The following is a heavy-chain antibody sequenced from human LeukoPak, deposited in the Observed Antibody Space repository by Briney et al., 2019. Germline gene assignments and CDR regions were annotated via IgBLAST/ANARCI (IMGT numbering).Heavy chain of an antibody. V-gene: IGHV3-30*18. Sequence: PGRSLRLSCAASGFTLSSYGMHWVRQAPGKGLEWVTVISYDGINKYYADSVKGRFTISRDNSNNALYLQMNSLRAEDTAVYYCAKDGPYYFDYWGQGTLVTVSS. CDR3: AKDGPYYFDY. CDR1: GFTLSSYG. J-gene: IGHJ4*02. CDR2: ISYDGINK.